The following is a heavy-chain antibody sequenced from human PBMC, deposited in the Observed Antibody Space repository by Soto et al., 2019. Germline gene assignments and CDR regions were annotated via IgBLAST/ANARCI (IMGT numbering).Heavy chain of an antibody. CDR3: ARDGASGYYDSSGYYFRYYYYGMDV. V-gene: IGHV1-2*02. J-gene: IGHJ6*02. Sequence: ASVKVSCKASGYTFTGYYMHWVRQAPGQGLEWMGWINPNSGGTNYAQKFQGRVTMTRDTSISTAYMELSRLRSDDTAVYYCARDGASGYYDSSGYYFRYYYYGMDVWGQGTTVTVS. CDR1: GYTFTGYY. CDR2: INPNSGGT. D-gene: IGHD3-22*01.